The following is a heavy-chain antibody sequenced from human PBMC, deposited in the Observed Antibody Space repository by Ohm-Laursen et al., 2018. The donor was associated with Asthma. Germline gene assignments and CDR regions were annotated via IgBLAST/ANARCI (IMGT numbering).Heavy chain of an antibody. CDR2: IIPIFGIA. CDR3: ARARIVATIWSAFDI. V-gene: IGHV1-69*17. D-gene: IGHD5-12*01. CDR1: GGTFSSYA. J-gene: IGHJ3*02. Sequence: SSVKVFCNASGGTFSSYAISWVRQAPGQGLEWMGGIIPIFGIANYAQKFQGRVTITADKSTSTAYMELGSLRSEDTAVYYCARARIVATIWSAFDIWGQGTMVTVSS.